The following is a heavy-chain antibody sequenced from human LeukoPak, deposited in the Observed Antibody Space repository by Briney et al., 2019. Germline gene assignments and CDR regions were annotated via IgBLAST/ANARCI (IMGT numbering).Heavy chain of an antibody. CDR1: GYTFTDYY. J-gene: IGHJ5*02. CDR2: INPNSGDT. CDR3: ARMWSTATSGWNWFDP. D-gene: IGHD6-13*01. Sequence: PGASVKVSCKASGYTFTDYYVYWVRQAPGQGLEWMGWINPNSGDTNYAQKFQGRVTMTRDTSISTAYMDLSSLRSDDTAMYYCARMWSTATSGWNWFDPWGQGTLVTVSS. V-gene: IGHV1-2*02.